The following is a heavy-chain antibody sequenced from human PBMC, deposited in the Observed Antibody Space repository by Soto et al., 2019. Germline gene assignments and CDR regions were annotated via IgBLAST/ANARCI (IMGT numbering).Heavy chain of an antibody. J-gene: IGHJ6*02. CDR3: AKDRITGTQGYYYGMDV. D-gene: IGHD1-7*01. CDR1: GFTFSSYA. CDR2: ISGSGGST. Sequence: GGSLRLSCAASGFTFSSYAMSWVRQAPGKGLEWVSAISGSGGSTYYADSVKGRFTISRDNSKNTLYLQMNSLRAEDTAVYYCAKDRITGTQGYYYGMDVWGQGTTVTVSS. V-gene: IGHV3-23*01.